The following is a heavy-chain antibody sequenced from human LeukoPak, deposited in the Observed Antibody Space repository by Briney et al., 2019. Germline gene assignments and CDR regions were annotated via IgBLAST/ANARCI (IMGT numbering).Heavy chain of an antibody. CDR1: GGSISSYY. CDR2: IYTSGST. J-gene: IGHJ6*03. Sequence: SETLSLTCTVSGGSISSYYWSWIRQPAGKGLEWIGRIYTSGSTNYNPSLKSRVTMSVDTSKNQFSLKLSSVTAADTAVYYCARGGGTRGSGSCYKYYYYYYMDVWGKGTTVTISS. CDR3: ARGGGTRGSGSCYKYYYYYYMDV. D-gene: IGHD3-10*01. V-gene: IGHV4-4*07.